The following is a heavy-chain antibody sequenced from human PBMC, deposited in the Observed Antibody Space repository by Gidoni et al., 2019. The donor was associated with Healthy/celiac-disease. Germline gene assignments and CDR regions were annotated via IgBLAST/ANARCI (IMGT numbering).Heavy chain of an antibody. D-gene: IGHD4-17*01. V-gene: IGHV2-5*02. CDR1: GFSLSTSGVG. J-gene: IGHJ5*02. CDR2: IYWDADK. Sequence: QSTLKESGPTRVKPTQTHTLNCTFSGFSLSTSGVGVGWLRQPPGKALEWLALIYWDADKRYSPSLKIMLTITKATSKNQVVLTMTNMDPVDTATYYCAHSFDFGDYRQFDPWGQGTLVTVSS. CDR3: AHSFDFGDYRQFDP.